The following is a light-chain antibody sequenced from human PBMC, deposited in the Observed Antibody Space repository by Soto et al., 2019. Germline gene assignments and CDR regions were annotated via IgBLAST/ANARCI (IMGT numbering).Light chain of an antibody. CDR1: QSISSSY. CDR2: AAS. V-gene: IGKV3-20*01. CDR3: QRYGTSHFT. Sequence: EIVLTQSPGSLSLSPGERATLSCRASQSISSSYLAWYQQKPGQAPRLLIYAASRRATGIPDRFRGSVSGKEFTLTISRLETEDFAVYYCQRYGTSHFTCGPGTKVDIK. J-gene: IGKJ3*01.